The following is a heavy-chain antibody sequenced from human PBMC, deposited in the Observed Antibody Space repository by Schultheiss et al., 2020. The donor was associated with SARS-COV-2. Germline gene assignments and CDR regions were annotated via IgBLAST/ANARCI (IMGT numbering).Heavy chain of an antibody. CDR2: IYSGGST. J-gene: IGHJ4*02. D-gene: IGHD2-21*02. V-gene: IGHV3-23*03. CDR1: GFTFSSYA. CDR3: AKDPLATADY. Sequence: GGSLRLSCAASGFTFSSYAMSWVRQAPGKGLEWVSVIYSGGSTYYADSVKGRFTISRDNSKNTLYLQMNSLRAEDTAVYYCAKDPLATADYWGQGTLVTVSS.